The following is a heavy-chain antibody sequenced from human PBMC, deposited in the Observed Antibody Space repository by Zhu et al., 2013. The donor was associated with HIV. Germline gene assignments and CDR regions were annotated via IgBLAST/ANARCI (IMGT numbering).Heavy chain of an antibody. V-gene: IGHV4-59*08. CDR2: IYYSRST. J-gene: IGHJ6*03. CDR3: ARGLRAKGYYYYYMDV. D-gene: IGHD3-16*01. Sequence: QVQLQESGPGLVKPSETLSLTCTVSGGSISSYYWSWIRQPPGKGLEWIGYIYYSRSTNYNPSLKSRVTISVDTSKNQFSLKLSSVTAADTAVYYCARGLRAKGYYYYYMDVWGKGTMLTVS. CDR1: GGSISSYY.